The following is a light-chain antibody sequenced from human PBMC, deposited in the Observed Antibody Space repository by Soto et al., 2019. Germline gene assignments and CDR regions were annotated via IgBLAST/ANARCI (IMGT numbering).Light chain of an antibody. V-gene: IGKV3-20*01. J-gene: IGKJ1*01. Sequence: EIVLTQSPGTLSLSPGERAALSCRASQSVSSNFLAWYQQKPGRAPRLLIYGASNRATGIPARFSGSGSETEFTLTISRLEPEDFAVYYCHQYGSSPATFGQGTKVDIK. CDR2: GAS. CDR1: QSVSSNF. CDR3: HQYGSSPAT.